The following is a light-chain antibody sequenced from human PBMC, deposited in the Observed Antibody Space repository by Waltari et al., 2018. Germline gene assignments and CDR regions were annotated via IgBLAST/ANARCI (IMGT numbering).Light chain of an antibody. J-gene: IGKJ2*01. CDR3: QQTYDKPYT. Sequence: DIQMTQSPSSLSASVGDRVTITCRASQTINTYLNWYQQRLGSAPRLLIYAASTLQSGVPTRFSGSGSGTVFTLTVSSLQPEDFAIYYCQQTYDKPYTFGQGTKLEI. CDR1: QTINTY. CDR2: AAS. V-gene: IGKV1-39*01.